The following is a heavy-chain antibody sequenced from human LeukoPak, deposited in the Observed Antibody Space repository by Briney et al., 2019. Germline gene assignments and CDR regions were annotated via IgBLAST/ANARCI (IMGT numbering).Heavy chain of an antibody. D-gene: IGHD5-18*01. CDR2: ISAYNGNT. Sequence: GASVKVSCMASGYTFTSYGISWVRQAPGQGLEWMGWISAYNGNTNYAQKLQGRVTMTTDSSTSTAYMELRSLRSDDTAVYYCARTRGTRIQLWSGYYYYYMDVWGKGTTVTVSS. V-gene: IGHV1-18*01. CDR1: GYTFTSYG. J-gene: IGHJ6*03. CDR3: ARTRGTRIQLWSGYYYYYMDV.